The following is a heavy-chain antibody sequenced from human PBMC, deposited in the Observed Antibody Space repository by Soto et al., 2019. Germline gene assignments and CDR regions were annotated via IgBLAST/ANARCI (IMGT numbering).Heavy chain of an antibody. J-gene: IGHJ5*02. CDR2: ISAYNGNT. V-gene: IGHV1-18*01. CDR3: AATLAAAGALSWFDP. CDR1: GYTFTSYG. Sequence: QVQLVQSGAEVKKPGASVKVSCKASGYTFTSYGISWVRQAPGQGLEWMGWISAYNGNTNYAQKLQGRVTMTTDTYTSTAYMELRSLRSDDTAVYYCAATLAAAGALSWFDPWGQGTLVNVSS. D-gene: IGHD6-13*01.